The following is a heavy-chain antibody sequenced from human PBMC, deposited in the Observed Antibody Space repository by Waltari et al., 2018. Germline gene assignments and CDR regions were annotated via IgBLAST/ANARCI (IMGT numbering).Heavy chain of an antibody. V-gene: IGHV1-18*01. CDR3: ARDGSDRSYGMDV. J-gene: IGHJ6*02. D-gene: IGHD2-2*03. CDR2: ISAYNGHT. Sequence: QVLLVQSGARVQKPGASVKVSCQASGYTFQRSGTSWVRQAPGQGFEWMGWISAYNGHTQYVGEVKGRVTMTTDTSTTTTYMELRSLRFDDTAVYYCARDGSDRSYGMDVWGQGTTVTVSS. CDR1: GYTFQRSG.